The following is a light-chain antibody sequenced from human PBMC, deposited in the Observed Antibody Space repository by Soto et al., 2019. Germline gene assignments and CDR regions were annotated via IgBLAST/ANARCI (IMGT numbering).Light chain of an antibody. Sequence: QSALTQPPSASGSPGQSVTISCTGTSSDVGDYNYVSWYQQHPGKAPKLMIYEVSKRPSGVPDRFSGSKSGNTASLTVSGLQAEDEADYCCSSCAGSNNLVFGGGTKLTV. CDR2: EVS. J-gene: IGLJ3*02. CDR1: SSDVGDYNY. CDR3: SSCAGSNNLV. V-gene: IGLV2-8*01.